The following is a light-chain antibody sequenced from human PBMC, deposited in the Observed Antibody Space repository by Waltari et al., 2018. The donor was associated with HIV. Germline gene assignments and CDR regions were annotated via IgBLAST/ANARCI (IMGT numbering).Light chain of an antibody. V-gene: IGKV3-11*01. CDR3: QQSGSWPLT. Sequence: EIVLTQSPATLSLSPGERATLPCRASQSVSSYLAWYQQKPGQAPSLLIYDASNRATGIPARFSGSGSGTDFTLTISSLQPEDFAVYYCQQSGSWPLTFGGGTRVEIK. CDR1: QSVSSY. J-gene: IGKJ4*01. CDR2: DAS.